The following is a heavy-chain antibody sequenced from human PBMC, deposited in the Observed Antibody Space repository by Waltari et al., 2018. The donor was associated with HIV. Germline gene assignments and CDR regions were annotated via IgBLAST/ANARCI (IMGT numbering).Heavy chain of an antibody. CDR2: VNHVGSS. D-gene: IGHD6-13*01. Sequence: VRLESWGTGPLKPSETLSLSCSVYGGSFSGYYLSWIRQFPERGLEWIAEVNHVGSSKYNPSLESRVSISVDTSKKQFYLKVRSVTAADTAVYYCVRGYAAAAPYYGLDVWGQGTAVSVSS. V-gene: IGHV4-34*02. CDR3: VRGYAAAAPYYGLDV. CDR1: GGSFSGYY. J-gene: IGHJ6*02.